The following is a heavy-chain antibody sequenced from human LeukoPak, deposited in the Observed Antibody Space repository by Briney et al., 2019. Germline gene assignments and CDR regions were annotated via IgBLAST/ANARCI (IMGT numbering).Heavy chain of an antibody. J-gene: IGHJ4*02. D-gene: IGHD3-22*01. CDR1: GFSFDDYA. V-gene: IGHV3-9*01. CDR3: AKISLRLYYDSSGFDY. Sequence: GGSLRLSCAASGFSFDDYAMHWVRQAPGKGLEGVSGISWNSGSIGYADSVKGRFTISRDNAKNSLYLQMNSLRAEDTASYYCAKISLRLYYDSSGFDYWGQGTLVTVSS. CDR2: ISWNSGSI.